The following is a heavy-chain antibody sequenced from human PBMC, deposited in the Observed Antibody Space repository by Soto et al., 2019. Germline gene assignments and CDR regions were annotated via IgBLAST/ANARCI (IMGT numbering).Heavy chain of an antibody. D-gene: IGHD6-13*01. J-gene: IGHJ3*02. CDR1: GFTFGSYE. Sequence: GGSLRLSCAASGFTFGSYEMNWVRQAPGKGLEWVSYISSSGSTIYYADSVKGRFTISRDNAKNSLYLQMDSLRAEDTAVYYCARVASYSSSWFVAFDIWGQGTMVTVSS. CDR2: ISSSGSTI. CDR3: ARVASYSSSWFVAFDI. V-gene: IGHV3-48*03.